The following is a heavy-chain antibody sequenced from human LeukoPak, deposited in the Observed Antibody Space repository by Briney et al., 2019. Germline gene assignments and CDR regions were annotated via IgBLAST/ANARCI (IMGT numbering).Heavy chain of an antibody. CDR2: IHASGSA. D-gene: IGHD2-2*01. V-gene: IGHV4-61*02. CDR3: ARTLMPSIHEAFHI. CDR1: GGSITSGGYS. Sequence: SQTLSLTCTVSGGSITSGGYSWDWIRQPAGKGLEWIGRIHASGSANYNPSLKSRVTFSVDTSKNHFSLNLSSVTAAVTAIYYCARTLMPSIHEAFHIWGQGTAVTVSS. J-gene: IGHJ3*02.